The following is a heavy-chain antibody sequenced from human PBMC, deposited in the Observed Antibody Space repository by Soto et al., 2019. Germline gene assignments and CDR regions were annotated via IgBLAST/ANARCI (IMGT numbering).Heavy chain of an antibody. CDR2: ISGSGGST. V-gene: IGHV3-23*01. D-gene: IGHD2-2*01. Sequence: GGSLRLSCAASGFTFSSYAMSWVRQAPGKGLEWVSAISGSGGSTYYADSVKGRFTISRDNSKNTLYLQMNSLRAEDTAVYYCAKDLGGGTGAVVVPAADFDYWGQGTLVTVSS. CDR1: GFTFSSYA. CDR3: AKDLGGGTGAVVVPAADFDY. J-gene: IGHJ4*02.